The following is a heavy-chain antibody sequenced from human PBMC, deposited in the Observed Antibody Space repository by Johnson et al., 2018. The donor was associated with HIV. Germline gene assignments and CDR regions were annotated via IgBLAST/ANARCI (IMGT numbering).Heavy chain of an antibody. CDR1: GFTFSSYW. Sequence: VQLVESGGGLVQPGGSLRLSCVASGFTFSSYWLTWVRQAPGEGLEWVANIKHDGSEEYYVDSVKGRFSISRDKAKSSVYLQINSRRAEDTAVYYCARVGYSNRWFRSQDAFDLWGQGAMVTVSS. CDR2: IKHDGSEE. J-gene: IGHJ3*01. CDR3: ARVGYSNRWFRSQDAFDL. D-gene: IGHD2/OR15-2a*01. V-gene: IGHV3-7*01.